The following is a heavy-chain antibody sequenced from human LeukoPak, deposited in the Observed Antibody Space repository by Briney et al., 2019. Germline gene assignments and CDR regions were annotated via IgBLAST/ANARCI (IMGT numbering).Heavy chain of an antibody. J-gene: IGHJ6*03. CDR2: IKSKTDGGTT. CDR1: GFTFSNAW. CDR3: TTSQYSNYYYYMDV. Sequence: GSLRLSCAASGFTFSNAWMSWVRQAPGKGLEWVGRIKSKTDGGTTDYAAPVKGRFTISRDDSKNTPYLQMNSLKTEDTAVYYCTTSQYSNYYYYMDVWGKGTTVTVSS. D-gene: IGHD4-11*01. V-gene: IGHV3-15*01.